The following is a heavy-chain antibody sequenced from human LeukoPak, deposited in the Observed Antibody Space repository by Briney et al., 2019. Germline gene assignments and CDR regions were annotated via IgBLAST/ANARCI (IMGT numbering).Heavy chain of an antibody. J-gene: IGHJ4*02. Sequence: ASVKVSCKASGYTFTSYYMHWVRQAPGQGLEWMGIINPSGGSTSYAQKFQGRVTMTGDTSTSTVYMELSSLRSEDTAVYYCARDPTRRYPFDYWGQGTLVTVSS. CDR2: INPSGGST. V-gene: IGHV1-46*01. CDR1: GYTFTSYY. CDR3: ARDPTRRYPFDY. D-gene: IGHD3-9*01.